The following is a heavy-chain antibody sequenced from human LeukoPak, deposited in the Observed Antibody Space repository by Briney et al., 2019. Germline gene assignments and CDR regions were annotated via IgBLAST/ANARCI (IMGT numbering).Heavy chain of an antibody. D-gene: IGHD2-15*01. CDR2: INSDASST. J-gene: IGHJ4*02. Sequence: PGGSLRLSCAASGFTFSSYWMHWVRQAPGKGLVWVSRINSDASSTSYADSVKGRFTISRDNAKNTLYLQMNSLRAEDTAVYYCARGEYLGYCSGGSCPPAGYWGQGTLVTVSS. V-gene: IGHV3-74*01. CDR1: GFTFSSYW. CDR3: ARGEYLGYCSGGSCPPAGY.